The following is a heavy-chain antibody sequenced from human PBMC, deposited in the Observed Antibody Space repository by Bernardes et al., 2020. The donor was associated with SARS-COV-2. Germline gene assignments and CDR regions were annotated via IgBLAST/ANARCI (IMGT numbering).Heavy chain of an antibody. CDR3: TAHRDFDY. CDR1: GFTFSNAW. CDR2: IKRKADGGTT. J-gene: IGHJ4*02. Sequence: GGSLRLSCAASGFTFSNAWMSWVRQAPGKGLEWVGRIKRKADGGTTDYAAPVKGRFTISRDDSKNTLYLQMNSLKTEDTAVYYCTAHRDFDYWGQGTLVTVSP. V-gene: IGHV3-15*01.